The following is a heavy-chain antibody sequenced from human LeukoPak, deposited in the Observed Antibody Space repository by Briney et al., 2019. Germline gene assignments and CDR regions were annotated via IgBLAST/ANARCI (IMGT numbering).Heavy chain of an antibody. J-gene: IGHJ5*02. V-gene: IGHV3-74*03. CDR3: ASDPRNKGLDP. D-gene: IGHD1-14*01. CDR1: GFTFRDYW. Sequence: GGSLTLSCAASGFTFRDYWMHWVRRTPGKGPMWVSCIDGDGRSTKYADSVKGRFTISRDNAKNTLYLQMNSLRADDTAVYYCASDPRNKGLDPWRQGTLVTVSS. CDR2: IDGDGRST.